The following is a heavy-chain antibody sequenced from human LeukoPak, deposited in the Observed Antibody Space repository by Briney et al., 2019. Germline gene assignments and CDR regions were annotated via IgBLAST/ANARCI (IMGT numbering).Heavy chain of an antibody. Sequence: ASVKVSCKASGGTFSSYAISWVRQAPGQGLEWMGGIIPIFGTANYAQKFQGRVTITADESTSTAYMELSGLRSEDTAVYYCASDDYYDSSGYYYDGGYFDYWGQGTLVTVSS. CDR1: GGTFSSYA. J-gene: IGHJ4*02. CDR2: IIPIFGTA. V-gene: IGHV1-69*13. CDR3: ASDDYYDSSGYYYDGGYFDY. D-gene: IGHD3-22*01.